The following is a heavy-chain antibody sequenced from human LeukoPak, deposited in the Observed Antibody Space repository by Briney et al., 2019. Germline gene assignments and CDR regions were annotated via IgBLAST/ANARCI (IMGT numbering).Heavy chain of an antibody. Sequence: GGSLRLSCAASGFTFTSYTMNWVRQAPGKGLAWVSSISSSSNYIYYAESVKGRFTISRDNAKNSLYLQMNSLRAEDTAVYYCARDRITIFGVVESWGQGTLVTVSS. V-gene: IGHV3-21*01. CDR1: GFTFTSYT. D-gene: IGHD3-3*01. CDR3: ARDRITIFGVVES. CDR2: ISSSSNYI. J-gene: IGHJ4*02.